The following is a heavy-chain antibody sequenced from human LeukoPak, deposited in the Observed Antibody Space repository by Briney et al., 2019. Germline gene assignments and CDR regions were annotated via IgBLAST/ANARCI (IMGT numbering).Heavy chain of an antibody. CDR2: ISRSGSTI. Sequence: GGSLRLSCAASGFTFSDYYMNWVRQAPGKGLEWVSYISRSGSTIYYADSVKGRFTISRDNAKNSLYLQMNSLRAEDTAVYYCARGAYYYDSSGYPGFSTFDYWGQGTLVTVSS. CDR1: GFTFSDYY. J-gene: IGHJ4*02. V-gene: IGHV3-11*04. CDR3: ARGAYYYDSSGYPGFSTFDY. D-gene: IGHD3-22*01.